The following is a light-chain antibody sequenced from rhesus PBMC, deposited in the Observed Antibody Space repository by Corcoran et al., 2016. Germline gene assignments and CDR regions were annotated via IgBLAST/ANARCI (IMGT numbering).Light chain of an antibody. CDR1: QSLVHSDGNTY. V-gene: IGKV2-62*02. Sequence: DVVMTQSPLSLSITPGQPASISCRSSQSLVHSDGNTYLSWYQQKPGQPPRLLIYKVSNRYSGVPDRFSGSGAGTDCTLKIHRVEAEDVGVYYCGQGTKVPFTFGPGTKLDIK. CDR3: GQGTKVPFT. CDR2: KVS. J-gene: IGKJ3*01.